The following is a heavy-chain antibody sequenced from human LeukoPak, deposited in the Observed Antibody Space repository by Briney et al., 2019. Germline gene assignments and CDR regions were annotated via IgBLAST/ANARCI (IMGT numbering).Heavy chain of an antibody. D-gene: IGHD4-17*01. CDR3: ARLLTTAIRWAWYFDL. CDR1: GLTVSSNY. Sequence: GGSLGLSCVASGLTVSSNYMSWVRQVPGRGLEWVSVVYPDGNTYYADSAKGRFAISTDISKNTLLLQMDSLRAEDTAVYYCARLLTTAIRWAWYFDLWGRGTLVTVSS. CDR2: VYPDGNT. J-gene: IGHJ2*01. V-gene: IGHV3-66*04.